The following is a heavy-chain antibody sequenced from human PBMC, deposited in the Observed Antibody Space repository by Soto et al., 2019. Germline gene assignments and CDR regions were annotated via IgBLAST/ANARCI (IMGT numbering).Heavy chain of an antibody. J-gene: IGHJ4*02. D-gene: IGHD2-15*01. V-gene: IGHV3-74*01. CDR1: GFTFSNHW. CDR2: ISPDGTDT. CDR3: SGEQGGRFDY. Sequence: EGQLVESGGGLVQPGGSLRLSCAASGFTFSNHWMHWVRQAPGKGLVWVACISPDGTDTKYADSVKGRFTISRDNFKNMVYLQVNSLGAEDTAVFYCSGEQGGRFDYWGQGTVVTVSS.